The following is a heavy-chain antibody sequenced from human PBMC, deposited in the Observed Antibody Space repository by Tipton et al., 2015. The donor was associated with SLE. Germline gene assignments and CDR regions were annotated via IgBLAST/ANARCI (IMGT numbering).Heavy chain of an antibody. J-gene: IGHJ3*02. Sequence: TLSLTCTVSGGSITSSSYYWGWIRQPPGKGLEWVGSMYHSGTTYYNPSLKSRVTMSADTSKNQFSLRLSSVTAADTAVYHCARHKWIRIIGAFDSGGQGTMVTAS. CDR2: MYHSGTT. CDR3: ARHKWIRIIGAFDS. V-gene: IGHV4-39*07. D-gene: IGHD5-18*01. CDR1: GGSITSSSYY.